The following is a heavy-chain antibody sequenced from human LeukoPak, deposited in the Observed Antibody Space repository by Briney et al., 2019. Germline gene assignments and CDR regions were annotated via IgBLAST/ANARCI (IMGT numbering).Heavy chain of an antibody. V-gene: IGHV1-69*05. CDR2: IIPIFGTA. CDR1: GGTFSSYA. J-gene: IGHJ4*02. D-gene: IGHD1-26*01. Sequence: SVKVSCKASGGTFSSYAISWVRQAPGQGLEWMGGIIPIFGTANYAQKFQGRVTITTDESTSTAYMELSSLRSEDTAVYYCATVQAGGSYECLDYWGQGTLVTVSS. CDR3: ATVQAGGSYECLDY.